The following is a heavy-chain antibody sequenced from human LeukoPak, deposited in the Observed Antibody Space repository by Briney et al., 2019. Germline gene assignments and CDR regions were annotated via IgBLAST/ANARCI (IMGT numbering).Heavy chain of an antibody. Sequence: SETLSLTCTVSGGSISSYYRSWIRQPPGKGLEWIGYIYYSGSTNYNPSLKSRVTISVDTSKNQFSLKLSSVTAADTAVYYCARRSASDGWYADWFDPWGQGTLVTVSS. D-gene: IGHD6-19*01. J-gene: IGHJ5*02. V-gene: IGHV4-59*08. CDR1: GGSISSYY. CDR3: ARRSASDGWYADWFDP. CDR2: IYYSGST.